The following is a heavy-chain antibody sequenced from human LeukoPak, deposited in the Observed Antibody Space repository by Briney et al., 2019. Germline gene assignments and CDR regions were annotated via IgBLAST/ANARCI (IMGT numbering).Heavy chain of an antibody. CDR1: GGSFSGYY. CDR3: ARAPRGVYDSSGYYTTPHDY. V-gene: IGHV4-59*01. J-gene: IGHJ4*02. Sequence: SETLSLTCAVYGGSFSGYYWSWIRQPPGKGLEWIGYIYYSGSTNYNPSLKSRVTISVDTSKNQFSLKLSSVTAADTAVYYCARAPRGVYDSSGYYTTPHDYWGQGTLVTVSS. CDR2: IYYSGST. D-gene: IGHD3-22*01.